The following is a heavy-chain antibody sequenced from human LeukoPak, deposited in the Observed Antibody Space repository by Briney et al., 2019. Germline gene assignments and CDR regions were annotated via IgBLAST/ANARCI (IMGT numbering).Heavy chain of an antibody. D-gene: IGHD3-10*01. J-gene: IGHJ4*02. Sequence: PGGSLRPSCAASGFTFSSYGMSWVRQAPGKGLEWVSGISGSGSSTYYADSVKGRFTISRDNSKNTLYLQMNSLRVEDTAIYYCAKLGGSGKAYWGQGTLVTVSS. CDR1: GFTFSSYG. V-gene: IGHV3-23*01. CDR2: ISGSGSST. CDR3: AKLGGSGKAY.